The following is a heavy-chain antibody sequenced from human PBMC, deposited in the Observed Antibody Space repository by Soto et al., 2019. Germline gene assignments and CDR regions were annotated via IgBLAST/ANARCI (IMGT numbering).Heavy chain of an antibody. J-gene: IGHJ4*02. CDR3: ARDQTDSGGYSDS. D-gene: IGHD3-22*01. Sequence: GGSLRLSCEASGFNFSSYGIHWVRQAPGKGLEWVAIILNDGSNEYYADSVKGRFTIFRDNSKNTVYLQVSKLRAEDKAVYFCARDQTDSGGYSDSWGQGTLVTVSS. V-gene: IGHV3-33*01. CDR1: GFNFSSYG. CDR2: ILNDGSNE.